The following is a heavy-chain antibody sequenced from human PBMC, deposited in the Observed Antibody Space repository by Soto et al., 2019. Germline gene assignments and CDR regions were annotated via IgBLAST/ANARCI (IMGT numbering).Heavy chain of an antibody. D-gene: IGHD1-1*01. V-gene: IGHV3-48*02. Sequence: EVQLVESGGGLVQPGGSLRLSCAASGFTFSSYSMNWVRQAPGKGLEWVSYISSSSSTIYYADSVKGQFTISRDNAKNPLSLQITTLRDEDTVVYYCARDNWVPLEPPNFDYWGQGPLVTVSS. CDR2: ISSSSSTI. CDR1: GFTFSSYS. J-gene: IGHJ4*02. CDR3: ARDNWVPLEPPNFDY.